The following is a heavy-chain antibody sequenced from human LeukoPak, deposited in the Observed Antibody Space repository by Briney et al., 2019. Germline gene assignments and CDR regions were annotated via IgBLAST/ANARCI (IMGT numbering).Heavy chain of an antibody. CDR2: ISYDESNK. D-gene: IGHD2-2*01. V-gene: IGHV3-30*18. Sequence: GGSLRLSCAASGFTFSSYGMHWVRQAPGKGLEWVAVISYDESNKYYADSVKGRFTISRDNSKNTLYLQMNSLRAEDTAVYYCAKDGVPAAIGYFDYWGQGTLVTVSS. CDR3: AKDGVPAAIGYFDY. J-gene: IGHJ4*02. CDR1: GFTFSSYG.